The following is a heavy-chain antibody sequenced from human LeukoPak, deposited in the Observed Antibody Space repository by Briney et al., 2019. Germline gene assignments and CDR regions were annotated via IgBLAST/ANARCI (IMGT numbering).Heavy chain of an antibody. CDR2: IYPSDSDT. V-gene: IGHV5-51*01. D-gene: IGHD2-15*01. J-gene: IGHJ4*02. CDR1: GYSFSNNC. Sequence: GESLKISSKRSGYSFSNNCSAWVSQMPGKGLEWMGVIYPSDSDTRYSPSFRGQVSISADKSVNTAFLQWSGLKASDTATYYCARGYCSTNSCINFDYPSPATPLTVSP. CDR3: ARGYCSTNSCINFDY.